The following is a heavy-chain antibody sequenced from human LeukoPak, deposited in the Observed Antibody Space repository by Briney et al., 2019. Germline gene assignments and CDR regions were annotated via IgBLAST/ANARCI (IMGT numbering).Heavy chain of an antibody. CDR3: ARGWGGNQAFDI. CDR1: GFTFSSYA. Sequence: PGGSLRLSCAASGFTFSSYAMHWVRQAPGKGLEWVAVISYDGSNKYYADSVKGRFTISRDNSKNTLYLQMNSLRAEDTAVYYCARGWGGNQAFDIWGQGAMVTVSS. V-gene: IGHV3-30*14. D-gene: IGHD4-23*01. J-gene: IGHJ3*02. CDR2: ISYDGSNK.